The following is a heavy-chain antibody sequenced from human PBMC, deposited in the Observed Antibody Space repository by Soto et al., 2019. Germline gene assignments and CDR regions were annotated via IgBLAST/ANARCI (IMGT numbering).Heavy chain of an antibody. V-gene: IGHV3-7*01. J-gene: IGHJ6*02. CDR2: IKTDASEK. CDR3: ARGYSSSWWAWYYYGMDV. Sequence: GGSLRLSCEASGFTLGSYWMSWVRQAPGKGLEWLATIKTDASEKKYVDSVKGRFTMSRDNAKNSLYLQMDSLRAEDTAVYYCARGYSSSWWAWYYYGMDVWGQGTTVTVSS. D-gene: IGHD6-13*01. CDR1: GFTLGSYW.